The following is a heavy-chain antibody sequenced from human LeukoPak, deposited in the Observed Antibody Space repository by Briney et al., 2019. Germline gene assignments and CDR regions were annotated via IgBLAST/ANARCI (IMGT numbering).Heavy chain of an antibody. D-gene: IGHD1-26*01. CDR2: IYSGGST. CDR3: ARDGGVGATKGPDY. CDR1: GFTVSSNY. Sequence: PGGSLRLSCAASGFTVSSNYMSWVRQAPGKGLEWVSVIYSGGSTYYADSVKGRFTISRDNSKNTLYLRMNSLRAEDTAVYYCARDGGVGATKGPDYWGQGTLVTASS. V-gene: IGHV3-66*01. J-gene: IGHJ4*02.